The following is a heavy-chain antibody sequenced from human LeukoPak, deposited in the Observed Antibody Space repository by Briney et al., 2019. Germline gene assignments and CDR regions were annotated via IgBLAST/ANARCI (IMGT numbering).Heavy chain of an antibody. V-gene: IGHV3-30-3*01. CDR2: ISYDGSNK. Sequence: GGSLRLSCAASGFTFSSYAMHWVRQAPGKGLEWVAVISYDGSNKYYADSVKGRFTISRDNSKNTLYLQMNSLRAEDTAVYYCAREGPYQYYFDYWGQGTLVTVPS. CDR3: AREGPYQYYFDY. D-gene: IGHD2-2*01. J-gene: IGHJ4*02. CDR1: GFTFSSYA.